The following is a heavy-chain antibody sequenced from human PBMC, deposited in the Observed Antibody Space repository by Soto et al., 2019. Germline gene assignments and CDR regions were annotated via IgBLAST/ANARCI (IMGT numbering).Heavy chain of an antibody. CDR1: GFTFSSCA. CDR3: ARGEVSSWYHAFDI. Sequence: PGESLKISCAASGFTFSSCAMTWVRQAPGKGLEWVSAISYSGGSTYYADSVKGRFTISRDNSENTLSLQMNSLRVEDTAVYYCARGEVSSWYHAFDIWGQGTMVTVSS. J-gene: IGHJ3*02. CDR2: ISYSGGST. D-gene: IGHD6-13*01. V-gene: IGHV3-23*01.